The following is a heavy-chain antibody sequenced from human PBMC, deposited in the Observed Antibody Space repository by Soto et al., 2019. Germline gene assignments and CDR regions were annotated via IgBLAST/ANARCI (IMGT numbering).Heavy chain of an antibody. CDR3: AREDIVVVPAAQPWFDP. J-gene: IGHJ5*01. CDR1: GGSISSSSYY. V-gene: IGHV4-39*01. CDR2: IYYSGST. D-gene: IGHD2-2*01. Sequence: SSETLSLTCTVSGGSISSSSYYWGWIRQPPGKGLEWIGSIYYSGSTYYNPSLKSRVTISVDTSKNQFSLKLSSVTAADTAVYYCAREDIVVVPAAQPWFDPWGQGSMVTVSS.